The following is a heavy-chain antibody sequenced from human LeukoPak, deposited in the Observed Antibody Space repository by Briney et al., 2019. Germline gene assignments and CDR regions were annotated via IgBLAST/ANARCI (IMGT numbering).Heavy chain of an antibody. Sequence: PSETLSLICTVFGGSISSYYWSWIRQPPGKGLEWIGYIYYIGSTNYNPSLKNRVTMSVDTSKNQFSLKLSSVTAADTAVYYCARVHSGGDLDYWGQGTLVTVSS. CDR3: ARVHSGGDLDY. V-gene: IGHV4-59*01. CDR2: IYYIGST. D-gene: IGHD4-23*01. CDR1: GGSISSYY. J-gene: IGHJ4*02.